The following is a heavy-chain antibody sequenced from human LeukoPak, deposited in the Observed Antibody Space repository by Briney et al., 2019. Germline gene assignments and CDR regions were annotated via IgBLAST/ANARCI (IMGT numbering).Heavy chain of an antibody. Sequence: PGGPLRLSCAASGFPFHDYLMHWVRQVPGGGLGWVDLVNYGSTIRYYADSVKGRPTISRDNNKKSLYLEMNNLRTEDTAFYYCARHKTTAPSHPFDPWGQGALVTVSS. D-gene: IGHD1-1*01. CDR2: VNYGSTIR. CDR3: ARHKTTAPSHPFDP. J-gene: IGHJ5*02. CDR1: GFPFHDYL. V-gene: IGHV3-43*01.